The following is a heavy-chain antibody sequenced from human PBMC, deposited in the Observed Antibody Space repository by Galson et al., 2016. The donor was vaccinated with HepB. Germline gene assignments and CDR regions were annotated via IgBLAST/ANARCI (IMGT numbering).Heavy chain of an antibody. V-gene: IGHV3-7*03. CDR3: ANHRG. D-gene: IGHD1-14*01. J-gene: IGHJ4*02. Sequence: SLRLSCAASGFTFTSHWMHWVRQAPGKGLEWVANINQGGGEKYYVDSVKGRFTISRDNFKNSLYLQMNSLRAEDTAVYYCANHRGWGQGTLVTFSS. CDR2: INQGGGEK. CDR1: GFTFTSHW.